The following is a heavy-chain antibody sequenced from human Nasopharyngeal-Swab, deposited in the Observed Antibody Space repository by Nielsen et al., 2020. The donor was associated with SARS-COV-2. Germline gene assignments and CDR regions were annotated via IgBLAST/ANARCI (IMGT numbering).Heavy chain of an antibody. D-gene: IGHD4-17*01. Sequence: VRQAPGKGLEWVAVISYDGSNKYYADSVKGRFTISRDNSKNTLYLQMNSLRAEDTAVYYCASYGDYLFYMDVWGKGTTVTVSS. CDR2: ISYDGSNK. CDR3: ASYGDYLFYMDV. V-gene: IGHV3-30*03. J-gene: IGHJ6*03.